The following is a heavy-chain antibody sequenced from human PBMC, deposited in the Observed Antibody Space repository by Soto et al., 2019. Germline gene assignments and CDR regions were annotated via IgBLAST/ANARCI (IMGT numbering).Heavy chain of an antibody. D-gene: IGHD3-22*01. J-gene: IGHJ1*01. Sequence: GGSLRLSCTASGFTFGGYAMSSVRQTPGKGLEWVGFIRSKAYGGTTEYAASVKGRFTISRDDSKSIAYLQMNSLKTEDTAVYYCTQGYYYDSSGPGGFQHWGQGTLVTVSS. CDR1: GFTFGGYA. CDR2: IRSKAYGGTT. CDR3: TQGYYYDSSGPGGFQH. V-gene: IGHV3-49*04.